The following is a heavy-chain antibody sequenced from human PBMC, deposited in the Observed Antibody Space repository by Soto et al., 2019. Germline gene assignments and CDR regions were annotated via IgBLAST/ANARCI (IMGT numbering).Heavy chain of an antibody. CDR2: IKQDGSEK. V-gene: IGHV3-7*01. CDR3: ARLSS. Sequence: GGSLRLSCVASGFTFSSYWMTWVRQAPGKGLEWVTNIKQDGSEKYYVDSVKGRFTISRDNAKNSLYLQMNSLRAEDTAVYYCARLSSWGQGTLVTVSS. J-gene: IGHJ5*02. CDR1: GFTFSSYW. D-gene: IGHD2-2*01.